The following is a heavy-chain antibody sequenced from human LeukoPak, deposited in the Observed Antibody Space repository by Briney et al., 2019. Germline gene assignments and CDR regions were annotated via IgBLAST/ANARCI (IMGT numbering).Heavy chain of an antibody. CDR1: GGSISSSSYY. CDR2: IYYTRST. V-gene: IGHV4-39*01. J-gene: IGHJ2*01. D-gene: IGHD3-22*01. Sequence: SETLSLTCTVSGGSISSSSYYWGWIRQPPGKGLEWIVSIYYTRSTYYNPSLKSRVTISVDTSKNQFSLKLTSVTAADTAVYYCARGVTMIVVVIHDWYFDLWGRGTLVTVSS. CDR3: ARGVTMIVVVIHDWYFDL.